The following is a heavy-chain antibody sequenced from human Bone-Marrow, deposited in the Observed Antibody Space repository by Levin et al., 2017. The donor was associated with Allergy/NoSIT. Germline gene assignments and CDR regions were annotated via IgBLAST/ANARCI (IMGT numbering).Heavy chain of an antibody. CDR1: GFIVSSHY. CDR2: TDTAGNI. J-gene: IGHJ4*02. Sequence: QPGGSLRLSCAASGFIVSSHYMSWVRQAPGRGLEWVSLTDTAGNIYYADSVRGRFTISRDNYKNTVYLQMNSLRAEDTAVYYCARVGLSVPLDSWGQGSLVTVSS. D-gene: IGHD5/OR15-5a*01. CDR3: ARVGLSVPLDS. V-gene: IGHV3-53*01.